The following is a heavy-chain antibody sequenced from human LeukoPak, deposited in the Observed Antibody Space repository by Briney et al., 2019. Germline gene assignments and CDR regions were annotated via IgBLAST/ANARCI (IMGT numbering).Heavy chain of an antibody. V-gene: IGHV3-48*03. D-gene: IGHD5-24*01. Sequence: QPGGSLRLSCAASGFTFSSYEMNRVRQAPGKGLEWVSYISSSGSTIYYADSVKGRFTISRDNAKNSLYLQMNSLRAEDTAVYYCATPPLIRDGYNYGPFDYWGQGTLVTVSS. CDR1: GFTFSSYE. J-gene: IGHJ4*02. CDR3: ATPPLIRDGYNYGPFDY. CDR2: ISSSGSTI.